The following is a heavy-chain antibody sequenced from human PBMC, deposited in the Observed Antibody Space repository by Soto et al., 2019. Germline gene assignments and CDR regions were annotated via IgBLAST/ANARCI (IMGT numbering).Heavy chain of an antibody. V-gene: IGHV5-10-1*01. CDR2: IDPSDSYT. Sequence: PGESLKISCKGSGYSFTSYWISWVRQMPGKGLEWMGRIDPSDSYTNYSPSFQGHVTISADKSISTAYLQWSSLKASDTAMYYCASGIYYDSSGYYPGGGMDVWGQGTTVTVSS. J-gene: IGHJ6*02. CDR1: GYSFTSYW. D-gene: IGHD3-22*01. CDR3: ASGIYYDSSGYYPGGGMDV.